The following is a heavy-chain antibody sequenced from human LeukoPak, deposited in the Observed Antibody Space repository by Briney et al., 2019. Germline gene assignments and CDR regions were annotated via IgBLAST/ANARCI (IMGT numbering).Heavy chain of an antibody. D-gene: IGHD3-22*01. V-gene: IGHV1-2*02. J-gene: IGHJ4*02. CDR2: INPNSGGT. Sequence: ASVKVSCKASGYTFTSYGISWVRQAPGQGLEWMGWINPNSGGTNYAQKFQGRVTMTRDTSISTAYMELSRLRSDDTAVYYCARDLTPPNYYDSSGYPGYWGQGTLVTVSS. CDR1: GYTFTSYG. CDR3: ARDLTPPNYYDSSGYPGY.